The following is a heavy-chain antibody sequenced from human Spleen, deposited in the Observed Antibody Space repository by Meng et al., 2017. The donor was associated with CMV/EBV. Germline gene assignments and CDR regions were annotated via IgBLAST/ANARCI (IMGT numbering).Heavy chain of an antibody. D-gene: IGHD3-16*01. CDR3: AIGGLTGEIYFDY. J-gene: IGHJ4*02. CDR1: GFTFGDYA. CDR2: ISSSVSTI. Sequence: GESLKISCTASGFTFGDYAMSWIRQAPGKGLDWVSYISSSVSTIYYADSVKGRFTISRDNAKNSLYLQMNSLRAEDTAVYYWAIGGLTGEIYFDYWGQGTLVTVSS. V-gene: IGHV3-11*01.